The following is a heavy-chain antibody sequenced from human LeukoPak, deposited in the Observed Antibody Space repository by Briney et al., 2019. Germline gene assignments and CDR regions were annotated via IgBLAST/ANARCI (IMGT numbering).Heavy chain of an antibody. V-gene: IGHV3-23*01. Sequence: GGSLRLSCAASKFTFSSFAMSWVRQAPGKGLEWVSGISATGDSTYYTDSVKGRFTISRDNSKNTLYLQMSSLRAEDTTVYYCANGNGQRFLEWLHEVHFDYWGQGTLVTVSS. D-gene: IGHD3-3*01. CDR1: KFTFSSFA. CDR2: ISATGDST. J-gene: IGHJ4*02. CDR3: ANGNGQRFLEWLHEVHFDY.